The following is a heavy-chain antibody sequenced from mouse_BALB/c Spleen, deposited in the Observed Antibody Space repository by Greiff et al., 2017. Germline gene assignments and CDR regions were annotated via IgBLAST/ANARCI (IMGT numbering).Heavy chain of an antibody. CDR1: GYTFTNYW. CDR3: ARKGTTATSSFDV. Sequence: VQLQQSGAELVRPGTSVKISCKASGYTFTNYWLGWVKQRPGHGLEWIGDIYPGGGYTNYNEKFKGKATLTADTSSSTAYMQLSSLTSEDSAVYVCARKGTTATSSFDVWGAGTTVTVSS. CDR2: IYPGGGYT. D-gene: IGHD1-2*01. V-gene: IGHV1-63*02. J-gene: IGHJ1*01.